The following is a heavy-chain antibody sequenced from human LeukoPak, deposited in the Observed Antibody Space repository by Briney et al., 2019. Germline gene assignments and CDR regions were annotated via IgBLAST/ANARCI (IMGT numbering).Heavy chain of an antibody. CDR1: GGSISSYY. V-gene: IGHV4-59*08. CDR3: ARRWELLYAFDI. Sequence: SETLSLTCTVSGGSISSYYWSWIRQPPGKGLEWIGYIHYSGSTNYNPSLKSRVTISVDTSKNQFSLKLSSVTAADTAVYYCARRWELLYAFDIWGQGTMVTVSS. CDR2: IHYSGST. D-gene: IGHD1-26*01. J-gene: IGHJ3*02.